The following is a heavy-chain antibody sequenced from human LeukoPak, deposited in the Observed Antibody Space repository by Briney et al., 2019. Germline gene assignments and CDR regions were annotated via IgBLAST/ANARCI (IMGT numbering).Heavy chain of an antibody. CDR1: GFTFSTHA. CDR3: ARYPMSSGNFDY. J-gene: IGHJ4*02. CDR2: ISGRGDSA. Sequence: GGSLRLSCAASGFTFSTHAMTWVRQAPGKGLEWVSAISGRGDSAYYADSGRGRFTISRDNSENTLYLQMNSLRAEDTAVYFCARYPMSSGNFDYWGQGTLVTVSS. D-gene: IGHD3-10*01. V-gene: IGHV3-23*01.